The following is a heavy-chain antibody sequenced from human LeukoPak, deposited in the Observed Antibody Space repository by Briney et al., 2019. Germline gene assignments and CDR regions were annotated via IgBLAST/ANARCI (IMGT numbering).Heavy chain of an antibody. V-gene: IGHV3-23*01. CDR1: GFTFTTYC. CDR3: AKGSRGGWPYYFDY. J-gene: IGHJ4*02. Sequence: GGSLRLSCAASGFTFTTYCMGWVRQIPGKGLEWFSSINVNVDNTYYADSVKGRFTISRDNSKNTLYRQMNRRTAEDRAVYYCAKGSRGGWPYYFDYWGQGTLVTVSS. D-gene: IGHD6-19*01. CDR2: INVNVDNT.